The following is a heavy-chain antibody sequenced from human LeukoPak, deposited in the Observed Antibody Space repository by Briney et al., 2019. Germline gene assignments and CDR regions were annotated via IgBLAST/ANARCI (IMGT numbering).Heavy chain of an antibody. CDR1: GDSVSSNSAV. J-gene: IGHJ4*02. CDR3: ARGDYDFDY. CDR2: TYYRSRFHN. D-gene: IGHD4/OR15-4a*01. Sequence: SQTLSLTCAISGDSVSSNSAVWNWIRQSPSRGLERLGSTYYRSRFHNDYTVSVKGRITINPDPTKNQFSLQLNSVTPEDTAVYYCARGDYDFDYWGQGTPVTVS. V-gene: IGHV6-1*01.